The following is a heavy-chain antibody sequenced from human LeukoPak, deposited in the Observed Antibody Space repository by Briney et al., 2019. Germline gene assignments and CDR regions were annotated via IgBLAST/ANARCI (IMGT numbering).Heavy chain of an antibody. V-gene: IGHV3-23*01. D-gene: IGHD6-19*01. CDR2: ISGSGGST. J-gene: IGHJ1*01. CDR3: AKPPVAGTYEYFQH. CDR1: GFTFSSYA. Sequence: GSLGLSCAASGFTFSSYAMSWVRQAPGKGLEWVSAISGSGGSTYYADSVKGRFTISRDNSKNTLYLQMNSLRAEDTAVYYCAKPPVAGTYEYFQHWGQGTLVTVSS.